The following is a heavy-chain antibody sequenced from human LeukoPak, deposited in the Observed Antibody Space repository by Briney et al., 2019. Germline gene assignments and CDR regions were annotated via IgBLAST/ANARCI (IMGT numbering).Heavy chain of an antibody. CDR2: IYYSGST. CDR3: ASFLVGLNFDY. V-gene: IGHV4-39*07. J-gene: IGHJ4*02. Sequence: PSETLSLTCTVSGGSISSSSYYWGWIRQPPGKGLEWIGSIYYSGSTYYNPSLKSRVTISVDTSKNQFSLKLSSVTAADTAVYYCASFLVGLNFDYWGQGTLVTVSS. D-gene: IGHD3/OR15-3a*01. CDR1: GGSISSSSYY.